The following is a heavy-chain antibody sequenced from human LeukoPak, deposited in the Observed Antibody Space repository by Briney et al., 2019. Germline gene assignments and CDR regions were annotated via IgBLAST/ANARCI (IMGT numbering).Heavy chain of an antibody. CDR1: GFTFSNFG. Sequence: GGSLRLSCTASGFTFSNFGMSWVRQAPGKGLEWVSHLTGSGGSTYYAGSVKGRFTISRDNSKNTLYLQMNSLRAEDTAVYYCAKRNYFGAGAYSFDFWGQGTLVTVSS. CDR2: LTGSGGST. CDR3: AKRNYFGAGAYSFDF. V-gene: IGHV3-23*01. D-gene: IGHD3-10*01. J-gene: IGHJ4*02.